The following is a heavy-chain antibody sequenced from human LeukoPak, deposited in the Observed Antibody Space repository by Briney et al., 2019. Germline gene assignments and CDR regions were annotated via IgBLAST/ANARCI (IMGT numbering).Heavy chain of an antibody. J-gene: IGHJ3*02. D-gene: IGHD3-22*01. CDR1: GFTFDDYG. CDR3: ARDYDSSGYSDAFDI. V-gene: IGHV3-20*04. CDR2: INWNGGRT. Sequence: PGGSLRLSCAASGFTFDDYGMSWVRQAPGKGLEWVSGINWNGGRTGYADSVKGRFTISRDNAKNSLYLQMNSLRAEDTALYYCARDYDSSGYSDAFDIWGQGTMVTVSS.